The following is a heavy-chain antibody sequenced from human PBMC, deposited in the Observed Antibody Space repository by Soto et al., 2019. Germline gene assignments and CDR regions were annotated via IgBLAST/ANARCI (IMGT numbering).Heavy chain of an antibody. Sequence: QVQLVQSGAEVKKPGSSVKVSCKASGGSFSTYGINRVRLAPGQGLEWMGGIIPKFGTTNYAQKFRGRVTITADESTNTAYMELNYLRSEDTAVYFCARELDPYYGGNSLSLDYWGQGTLVTVSS. D-gene: IGHD4-17*01. V-gene: IGHV1-69*13. CDR2: IIPKFGTT. CDR3: ARELDPYYGGNSLSLDY. CDR1: GGSFSTYG. J-gene: IGHJ4*02.